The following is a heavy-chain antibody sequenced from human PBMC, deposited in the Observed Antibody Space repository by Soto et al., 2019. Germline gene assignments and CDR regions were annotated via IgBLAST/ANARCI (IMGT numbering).Heavy chain of an antibody. V-gene: IGHV4-59*01. CDR3: ARDLAKGGGSAGFDY. CDR2: IFDSGST. Sequence: SETLSLTCIVSGGSISSYLCGWIRQPPGKGLEWIGYIFDSGSTNYNPPLQSRVTISVDTSKNQFSLNLTRLTSDDTAVYYCARDLAKGGGSAGFDYWGQGTLVTVSS. J-gene: IGHJ4*02. CDR1: GGSISSYL. D-gene: IGHD1-26*01.